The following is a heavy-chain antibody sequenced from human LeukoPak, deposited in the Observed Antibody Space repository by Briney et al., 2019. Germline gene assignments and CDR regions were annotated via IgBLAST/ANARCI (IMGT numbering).Heavy chain of an antibody. Sequence: SETLSLTCTASGGSVSSYYWSWIRQPPGKGLEWMGSIYYSGSTYYNSSLKSRVSIFVDTSKDQFSLKLSSVTAADTAVYYCARHRDSSGWYDFDYWGQGTLVTVSS. J-gene: IGHJ4*02. D-gene: IGHD6-19*01. CDR2: IYYSGST. V-gene: IGHV4-39*01. CDR1: GGSVSSYY. CDR3: ARHRDSSGWYDFDY.